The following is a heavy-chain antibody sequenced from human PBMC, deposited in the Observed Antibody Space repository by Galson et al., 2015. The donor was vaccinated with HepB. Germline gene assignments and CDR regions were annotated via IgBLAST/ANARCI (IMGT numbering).Heavy chain of an antibody. V-gene: IGHV1-18*01. D-gene: IGHD3-22*01. CDR1: GYTFTSYG. J-gene: IGHJ3*02. CDR2: ISAYNGNT. CDR3: ARTYYYDSSGYYEDAFDI. Sequence: VKVSCKASGYTFTSYGISWVRQAPGQGLEWMGWISAYNGNTNYAQKLQGRVTMTTDTSTSTAYMELRSLRSDDTAVYYCARTYYYDSSGYYEDAFDIWGQGTMVTVSS.